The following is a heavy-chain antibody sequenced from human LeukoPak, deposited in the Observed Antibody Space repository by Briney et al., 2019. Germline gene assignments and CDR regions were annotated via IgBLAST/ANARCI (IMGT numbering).Heavy chain of an antibody. J-gene: IGHJ3*02. CDR2: IIPIFGTA. CDR3: ARAPLRARYFDWLLFGYAFDI. V-gene: IGHV1-69*05. Sequence: SVKVSCKASGGTFSSYAINCISWVRQAPGQRLEWMGGIIPIFGTANYAQKFQGRVTMTRNTSISTAYMELSSLRSEDTAVYYCARAPLRARYFDWLLFGYAFDIWGQGTMVTVSS. D-gene: IGHD3-9*01. CDR1: GGTFSSYA.